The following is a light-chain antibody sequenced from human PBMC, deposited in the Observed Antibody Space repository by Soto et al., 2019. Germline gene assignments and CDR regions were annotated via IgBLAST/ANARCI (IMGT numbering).Light chain of an antibody. J-gene: IGLJ1*01. Sequence: QSALTQPASVSGSPGQSITISCTGTSSDVAGYNYVSWYQQHPGKAPKLMIYDVSNRPSGVSNRFSGSKSGNTASLTISALQAEDEADYYCSSYTSSGTLEVFGTGTKVTVL. CDR2: DVS. CDR3: SSYTSSGTLEV. CDR1: SSDVAGYNY. V-gene: IGLV2-14*01.